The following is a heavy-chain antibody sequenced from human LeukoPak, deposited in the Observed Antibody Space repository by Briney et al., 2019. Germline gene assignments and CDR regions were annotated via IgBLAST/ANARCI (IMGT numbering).Heavy chain of an antibody. J-gene: IGHJ4*02. CDR3: AREGYYDSSAYYRSYFDY. V-gene: IGHV3-72*01. D-gene: IGHD3-22*01. CDR2: TGNKANSYTT. Sequence: GGSLRLSCAASGFILSDHYIDWVRQAPGKGLEWVGRTGNKANSYTTEYAASVKGRFTISRDDSKNSLYLQMNSLKTEDTAVYYCAREGYYDSSAYYRSYFDYWGQGTLVTVSS. CDR1: GFILSDHY.